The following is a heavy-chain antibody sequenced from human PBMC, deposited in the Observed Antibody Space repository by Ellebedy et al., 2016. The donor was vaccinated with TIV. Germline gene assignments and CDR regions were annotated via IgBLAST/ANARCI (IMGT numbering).Heavy chain of an antibody. D-gene: IGHD6-19*01. Sequence: PGGSLRLSCAASGFIFDDYTMHWVRQAPGKGLEWVSLIIWDGSTTYYGDSVKGRFTISRDNNKKSLYLQMNSLRTEDTALYYCVKDMRGGSGFAFDIWGQGTMVTVSS. J-gene: IGHJ3*02. CDR2: IIWDGSTT. CDR3: VKDMRGGSGFAFDI. CDR1: GFIFDDYT. V-gene: IGHV3-43*01.